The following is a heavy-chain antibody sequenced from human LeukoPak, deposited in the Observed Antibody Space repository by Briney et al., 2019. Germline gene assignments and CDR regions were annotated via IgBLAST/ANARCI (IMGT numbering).Heavy chain of an antibody. J-gene: IGHJ4*02. CDR3: ARAYDKAYDY. CDR2: IRPNGDRT. V-gene: IGHV3-23*01. D-gene: IGHD2-21*01. Sequence: GGSLRLSCAASGIIFGSHGMAWVRQAPGKGLEWVSSIRPNGDRTFYADFVKSRFTISRDNSKNTVSLHMNSLRAEDSAIYRCARAYDKAYDYWGQGTLVTVSS. CDR1: GIIFGSHG.